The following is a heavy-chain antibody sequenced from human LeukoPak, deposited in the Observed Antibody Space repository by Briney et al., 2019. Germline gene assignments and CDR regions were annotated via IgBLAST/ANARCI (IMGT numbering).Heavy chain of an antibody. CDR3: ARTYYDFWSGYPNWFDP. V-gene: IGHV1-2*02. D-gene: IGHD3-3*01. J-gene: IGHJ5*02. Sequence: ASVKVSCKASGYTFTGYYMHWVRQATGQGLEWMGWINPNSGCTNYAQKFQCRVTMTRDTSISTAYMELSRLRSDDTAVYYCARTYYDFWSGYPNWFDPWGQGTLVTVSS. CDR2: INPNSGCT. CDR1: GYTFTGYY.